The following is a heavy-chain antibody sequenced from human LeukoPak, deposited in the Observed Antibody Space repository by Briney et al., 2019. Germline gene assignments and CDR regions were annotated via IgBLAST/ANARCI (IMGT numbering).Heavy chain of an antibody. Sequence: GGSPRLSCAASGFTFRSYGMHWVRQAPGKGLEWVTFIQYDGSNKYYADSVKGRFTVSRDNSKNTLYLQMSSLRAEDTAVYYCAKDYGGNLGQGTLVTVSS. V-gene: IGHV3-30*02. CDR3: AKDYGGN. J-gene: IGHJ4*02. CDR1: GFTFRSYG. CDR2: IQYDGSNK. D-gene: IGHD4-23*01.